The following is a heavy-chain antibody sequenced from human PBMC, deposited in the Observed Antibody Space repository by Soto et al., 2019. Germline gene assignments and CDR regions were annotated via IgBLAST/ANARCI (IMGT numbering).Heavy chain of an antibody. CDR2: IYYSGST. CDR3: ATSNWFDP. J-gene: IGHJ5*02. V-gene: IGHV4-39*01. Sequence: QLQLQESGPGLVKPSETLSLTCTVSGGSISSSSYYWGWIRQPPGKGLEWIGIIYYSGSTSYNPPLKRRVTISVDTSKNQFSLKLSSVSATDTAVYYCATSNWFDPWGQGTLVTVSS. CDR1: GGSISSSSYY.